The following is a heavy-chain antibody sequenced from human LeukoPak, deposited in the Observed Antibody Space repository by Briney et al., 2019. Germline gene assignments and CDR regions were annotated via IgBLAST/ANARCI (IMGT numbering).Heavy chain of an antibody. J-gene: IGHJ4*02. D-gene: IGHD3-3*01. Sequence: ASVKVSCKASGYTFTSYGISWVRQAPGQGLEWMGWISAYNGNTNYAQKLQGRVTMTRDTSISTAYMELSRLRSDDTAVYYCARVRFLEWLLEGYYFDYWGQGTLVTVSS. CDR1: GYTFTSYG. CDR3: ARVRFLEWLLEGYYFDY. V-gene: IGHV1-18*01. CDR2: ISAYNGNT.